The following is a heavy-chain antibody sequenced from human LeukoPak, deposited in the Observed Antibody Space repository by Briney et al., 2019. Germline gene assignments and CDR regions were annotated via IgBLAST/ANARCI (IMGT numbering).Heavy chain of an antibody. D-gene: IGHD6-13*01. CDR1: GFTFDDYA. V-gene: IGHV3-9*01. CDR3: AKDLTIAAAGSFDY. J-gene: IGHJ4*02. CDR2: ISWNSGSI. Sequence: PGGSLRLSCAASGFTFDDYAMHWVRQAPGRGLEWVAGISWNSGSIGYADSVKGRFTISRDNAKNSLYLQMNSLRAEDTALYYCAKDLTIAAAGSFDYWGQGTLGTVSS.